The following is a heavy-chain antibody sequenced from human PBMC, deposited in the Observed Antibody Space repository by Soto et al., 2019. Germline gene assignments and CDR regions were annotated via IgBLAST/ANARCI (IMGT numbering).Heavy chain of an antibody. CDR3: ATDELAADNDAAY. CDR2: MWYDGSKG. CDR1: GFSFRYYG. J-gene: IGHJ4*02. D-gene: IGHD6-25*01. Sequence: QVQLVESGGGVVQPGTSLRLSCVASGFSFRYYGMHWVRQAPGKGLEWVAVMWYDGSKGYYADAVRGRFTVSRDMSKNTRYLQMNSLRAKDTAVYYGATDELAADNDAAYWGGGALVTVSS. V-gene: IGHV3-33*01.